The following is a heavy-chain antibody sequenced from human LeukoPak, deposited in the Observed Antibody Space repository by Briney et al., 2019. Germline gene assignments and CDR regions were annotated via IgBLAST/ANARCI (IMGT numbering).Heavy chain of an antibody. Sequence: GGSLRLSCAASGFTFSDYYMSWIRQTPGKGLEWVSYISSSGSTIYYADSVKGRFTISRDNAKNSLYLQMNSLRAEDTAVYYCARERSSTFFDYWGQGTLVTVSS. J-gene: IGHJ4*02. V-gene: IGHV3-11*01. CDR1: GFTFSDYY. D-gene: IGHD6-13*01. CDR3: ARERSSTFFDY. CDR2: ISSSGSTI.